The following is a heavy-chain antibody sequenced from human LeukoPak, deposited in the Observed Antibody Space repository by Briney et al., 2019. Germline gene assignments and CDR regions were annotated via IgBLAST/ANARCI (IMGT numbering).Heavy chain of an antibody. V-gene: IGHV1-18*01. CDR2: ISAYNGNT. CDR1: GYTFTSYG. Sequence: ASVKISCKASGYTFTSYGISWVRQAPGQGLEWMGWISAYNGNTNYAQKLQGRVTMTTDTSTSTAYMELRSLRSDDTAVYYCARDLDVAGYFDYWGQGTLVTVSS. CDR3: ARDLDVAGYFDY. J-gene: IGHJ4*02. D-gene: IGHD6-19*01.